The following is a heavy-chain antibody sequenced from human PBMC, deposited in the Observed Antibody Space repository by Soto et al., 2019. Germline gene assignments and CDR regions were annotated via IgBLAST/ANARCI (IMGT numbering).Heavy chain of an antibody. D-gene: IGHD5-18*01. CDR2: IGESGTPT. CDR3: ARYIPGVRYYGMDV. J-gene: IGHJ6*02. V-gene: IGHV3-23*01. Sequence: GGSLRLSCAASGFTFSSYAMKWVRQAPGKGLEWVSLIGESGTPTYYAESVKGRFTISRDNSGNTLFLEMYSLRAEDTAVYYCARYIPGVRYYGMDVWGQGTTVTVSS. CDR1: GFTFSSYA.